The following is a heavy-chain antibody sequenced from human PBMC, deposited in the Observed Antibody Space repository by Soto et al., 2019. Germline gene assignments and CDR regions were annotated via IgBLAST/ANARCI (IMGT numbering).Heavy chain of an antibody. CDR3: AREYSSAPDY. Sequence: QLQLQESGPGLVKPSETLSLTCTVSGGSISSSSYYWGWIRQPPGKGEEWIGSIYYRGSTFYSPPLRSPVTISVDTSKNQFSLRVTSVTAADTDVYYCAREYSSAPDYWGQGTLVTVSS. CDR2: IYYRGST. D-gene: IGHD6-25*01. V-gene: IGHV4-39*02. J-gene: IGHJ4*02. CDR1: GGSISSSSYY.